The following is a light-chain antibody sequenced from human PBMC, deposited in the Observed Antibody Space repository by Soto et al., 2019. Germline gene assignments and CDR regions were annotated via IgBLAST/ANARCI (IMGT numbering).Light chain of an antibody. CDR2: NSS. CDR3: KPYRDLPQT. V-gene: IGKV3-20*01. J-gene: IGKJ1*01. Sequence: EIVLTQSPGTLSLSPGERATLSCMASQSVISNYLAWYQQKPGQAPRLLIYNSSTRATGIPDRFSGSGSGTDFTLTISRLEPEDLALYYWKPYRDLPQTFGQGTQVEIK. CDR1: QSVISNY.